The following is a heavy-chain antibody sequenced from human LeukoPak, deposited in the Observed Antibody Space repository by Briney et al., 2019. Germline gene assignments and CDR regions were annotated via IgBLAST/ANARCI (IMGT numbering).Heavy chain of an antibody. Sequence: SETLSLTCTVSGGSISDYYWNWIRQPPGKGLEWIGYIYYSGSTTYNPSLKSRVTMSVDTAKNQFSLKLRSVTAADTAVYFCARGDFCSKSDCYLRPMDVWGKGTTVTVSS. CDR3: ARGDFCSKSDCYLRPMDV. CDR1: GGSISDYY. CDR2: IYYSGST. D-gene: IGHD3-3*01. J-gene: IGHJ6*03. V-gene: IGHV4-59*01.